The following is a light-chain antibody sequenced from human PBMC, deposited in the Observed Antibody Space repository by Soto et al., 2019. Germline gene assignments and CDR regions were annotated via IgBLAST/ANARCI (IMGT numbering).Light chain of an antibody. J-gene: IGLJ2*01. V-gene: IGLV2-14*01. Sequence: QSVLTQPASVSGSPGQSITISCTGTSSDVGRYNYVSWYQQYPGKAPKLIIFEVSIRPSGVSKRFSGSKSGTTASLTISGLQIEDEADYYCSSYTSRTSVVFGGGTKLTVL. CDR3: SSYTSRTSVV. CDR1: SSDVGRYNY. CDR2: EVS.